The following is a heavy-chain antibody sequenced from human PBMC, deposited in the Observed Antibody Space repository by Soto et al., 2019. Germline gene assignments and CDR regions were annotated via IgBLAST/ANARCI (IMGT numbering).Heavy chain of an antibody. CDR2: INHSGST. D-gene: IGHD3-10*01. J-gene: IGHJ4*02. CDR3: ARGSGTGNYFDY. V-gene: IGHV4-34*01. CDR1: GGSFSGYY. Sequence: SETLSLTCAVYGGSFSGYYWSWIRQPPGKGLEWIGEINHSGSTNYNPSLKSRVTISVDTSKNQFSLKLSSVTAADTAVYYCARGSGTGNYFDYWGQGTLVTVSS.